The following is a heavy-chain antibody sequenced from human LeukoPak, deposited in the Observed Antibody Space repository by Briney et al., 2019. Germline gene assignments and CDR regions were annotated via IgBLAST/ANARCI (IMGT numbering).Heavy chain of an antibody. Sequence: SETLSLTCTVSGGSISSSSYYWGWIRQPPGKGLEWIGSIYYSGSTYYNPSLKSRVTIPVDTSQYPFSLKLSSVTAADTAVYYCARDRFYGGAVAPIDYWGQGTLVTVSS. J-gene: IGHJ4*02. V-gene: IGHV4-39*07. CDR1: GGSISSSSYY. CDR2: IYYSGST. CDR3: ARDRFYGGAVAPIDY. D-gene: IGHD4/OR15-4a*01.